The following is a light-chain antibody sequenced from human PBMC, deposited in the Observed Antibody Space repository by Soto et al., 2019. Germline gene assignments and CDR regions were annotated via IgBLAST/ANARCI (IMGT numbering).Light chain of an antibody. CDR1: QSLLHSDGKTY. CDR3: MQSIQLPRT. Sequence: DIVMTQTPLSLSVTPGLPASISCKSSQSLLHSDGKTYLYWYLQRSGQPPQLLIHEVSNRFSGVPDRFSGSGSGTDFTLEISRVEAEDVGIYYCMQSIQLPRTFGQGTKVEIK. J-gene: IGKJ1*01. CDR2: EVS. V-gene: IGKV2D-29*01.